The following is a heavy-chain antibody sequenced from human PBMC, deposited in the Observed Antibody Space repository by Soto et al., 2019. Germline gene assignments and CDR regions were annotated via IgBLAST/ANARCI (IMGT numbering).Heavy chain of an antibody. V-gene: IGHV4-39*01. CDR3: ARQRGEYYDFWSGYPSPSYYYYYMDV. D-gene: IGHD3-3*01. CDR2: IYYSGST. CDR1: GGSISSSSHH. Sequence: SETLSLTCTVSGGSISSSSHHWAWIRQPPGKGLEWIGSIYYSGSTYYNQSLKSRVTISVDTSKNQFSLKLSSVTAADTAVYYCARQRGEYYDFWSGYPSPSYYYYYMDVWGKGTTVTVSS. J-gene: IGHJ6*03.